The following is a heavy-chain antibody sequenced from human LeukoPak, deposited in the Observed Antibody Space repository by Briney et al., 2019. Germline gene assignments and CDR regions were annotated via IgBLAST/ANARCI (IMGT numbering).Heavy chain of an antibody. CDR2: IYYSGST. CDR1: GGSISSGSYY. J-gene: IGHJ5*02. CDR3: ARGLRTALDVLRFLEWPRGSWFDP. V-gene: IGHV4-61*05. D-gene: IGHD3-3*01. Sequence: PSETLSLTCTVSGGSISSGSYYWGWIRQPPGKGLEWIGCIYYSGSTNYNPSLKSRVTISVDTSKNQYSLKLSSVTAADTAVYYCARGLRTALDVLRFLEWPRGSWFDPWGKGTLVTVSS.